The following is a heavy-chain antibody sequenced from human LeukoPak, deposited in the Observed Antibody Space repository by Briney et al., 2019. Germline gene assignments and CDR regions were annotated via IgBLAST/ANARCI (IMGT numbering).Heavy chain of an antibody. CDR1: GGSISSSSYY. CDR3: ARIFRIVGATDTFDI. J-gene: IGHJ3*02. CDR2: IYYSGST. D-gene: IGHD1-26*01. Sequence: PSETLSLTCTVSGGSISSSSYYWGWIRQPPGKGLEWIGSIYYSGSTYYNPSLKSRVTISVDTSKNQFSLKLSSVTAADTAVYYCARIFRIVGATDTFDIWGQGTMVTVSS. V-gene: IGHV4-39*01.